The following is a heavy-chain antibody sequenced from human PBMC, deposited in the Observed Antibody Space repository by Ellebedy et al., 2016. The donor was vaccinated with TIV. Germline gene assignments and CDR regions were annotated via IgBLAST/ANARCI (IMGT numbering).Heavy chain of an antibody. CDR3: ARVRGDDYVWGGYRLHAFDI. J-gene: IGHJ3*02. D-gene: IGHD3-16*02. CDR2: IYYSGST. V-gene: IGHV4-39*07. Sequence: SETLSLTXVVSGDSISTINYYWGWIRQPPGKGLEWTGSIYYSGSTYYNPSLRSRVAISVDTSKNQFSLKLNSVTAADTAVYYCARVRGDDYVWGGYRLHAFDIWGQGTMVTVSS. CDR1: GDSISTINYY.